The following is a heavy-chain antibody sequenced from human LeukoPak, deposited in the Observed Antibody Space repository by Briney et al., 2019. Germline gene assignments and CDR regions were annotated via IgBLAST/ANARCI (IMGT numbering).Heavy chain of an antibody. CDR2: ITGSGATT. J-gene: IGHJ3*01. D-gene: IGHD4-17*01. CDR1: GFTFSSYG. CDR3: AKDPNGDYIGAFDF. Sequence: GGSLRLSCAASGFTFSSYGMHWVRQAPGKELEWVSSITGSGATTQYAASVQGRFTISRDNSKNTLYLQMNSLRAEDTAVYYCAKDPNGDYIGAFDFWGQGTMVTVSS. V-gene: IGHV3-23*01.